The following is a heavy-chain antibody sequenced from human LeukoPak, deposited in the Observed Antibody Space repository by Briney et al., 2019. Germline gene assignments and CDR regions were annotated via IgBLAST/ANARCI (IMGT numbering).Heavy chain of an antibody. CDR1: GASISSWY. Sequence: SETLSLTCTVSGASISSWYWSWLRQPPGKGLEWIGNIHGSGSTNYNPSLKSRLYMSLDTSRNQFSLNLTSVTAADTATYYCARETMLAGFASGLGFNYWGQGILVIVSS. CDR2: IHGSGST. J-gene: IGHJ4*02. CDR3: ARETMLAGFASGLGFNY. D-gene: IGHD6-19*01. V-gene: IGHV4-59*01.